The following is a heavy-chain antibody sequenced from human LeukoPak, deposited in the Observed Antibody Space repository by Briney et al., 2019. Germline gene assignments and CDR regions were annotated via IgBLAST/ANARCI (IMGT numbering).Heavy chain of an antibody. CDR2: INPNSGGT. V-gene: IGHV1-2*02. Sequence: GASVKVSCKASGYTFTGYYMHWVRQAPGQGLEWMGWINPNSGGTNYAQKFQGRVTMTRDTSISTAYMELSRLRSDDTAVYYCARDISGDSVGGYFDYWGQGTLVTVSS. CDR1: GYTFTGYY. D-gene: IGHD2-15*01. J-gene: IGHJ4*02. CDR3: ARDISGDSVGGYFDY.